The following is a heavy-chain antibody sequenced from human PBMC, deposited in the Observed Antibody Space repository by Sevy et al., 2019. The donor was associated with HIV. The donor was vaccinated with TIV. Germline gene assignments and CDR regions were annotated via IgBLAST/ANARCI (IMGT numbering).Heavy chain of an antibody. V-gene: IGHV3-15*01. Sequence: GGSLRLSCAASGFTFSNAWMSWVRQAPGKGLEWVGRIKSKTDGGTTDYAAPVKGRFTISRDDSKNTLYLHMNSLKTEDTAVYYCTTLPHYYDSSGYSDYWGQGTLVTVSS. J-gene: IGHJ4*02. D-gene: IGHD3-22*01. CDR3: TTLPHYYDSSGYSDY. CDR2: IKSKTDGGTT. CDR1: GFTFSNAW.